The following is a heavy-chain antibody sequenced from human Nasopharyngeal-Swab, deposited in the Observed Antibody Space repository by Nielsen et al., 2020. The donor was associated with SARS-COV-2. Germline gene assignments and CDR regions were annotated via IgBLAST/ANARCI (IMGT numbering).Heavy chain of an antibody. J-gene: IGHJ5*02. CDR2: IYYSGGT. Sequence: SETLSLTCTVSGGSISSSSYYWGWIRQPPGKGLEWIGSIYYSGGTYYNPSLKSRVTISVDTSKNQFSLKLSSVTAADTAVYYCATTPDNYYGSGKRGWFDPWGQGTLVTVSS. CDR3: ATTPDNYYGSGKRGWFDP. D-gene: IGHD3-10*01. CDR1: GGSISSSSYY. V-gene: IGHV4-39*01.